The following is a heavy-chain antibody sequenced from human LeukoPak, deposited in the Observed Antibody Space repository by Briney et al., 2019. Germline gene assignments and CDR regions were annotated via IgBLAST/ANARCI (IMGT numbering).Heavy chain of an antibody. J-gene: IGHJ4*02. V-gene: IGHV5-51*01. CDR2: IYPGDSDT. Sequence: GESLKISCKGSGYSFTSYWIGWVRQMPGKGLEWMGIIYPGDSDTRYSPSFQGQVTISADKSISTAYLQWSSLKASDTAMYYCARRLRYCSGGSCYFLPFDYWGQGTLVTVSS. D-gene: IGHD2-15*01. CDR1: GYSFTSYW. CDR3: ARRLRYCSGGSCYFLPFDY.